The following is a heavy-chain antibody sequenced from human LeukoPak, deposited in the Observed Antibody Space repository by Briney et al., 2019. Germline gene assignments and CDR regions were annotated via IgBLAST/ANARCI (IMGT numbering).Heavy chain of an antibody. CDR2: ISWDGGST. D-gene: IGHD3-3*01. CDR3: AKDLLFTGPEGRFSEWLGKASTSNWFDP. V-gene: IGHV3-43*01. CDR1: GFTFDDYT. J-gene: IGHJ5*02. Sequence: GGSLRLSCAASGFTFDDYTMHWVRQAPGKGLEWVSLISWDGGSTYYADSVKGRFTISRDNSKNSLYLQMNSLRTEDTALYYCAKDLLFTGPEGRFSEWLGKASTSNWFDPWGQGTLVTVSS.